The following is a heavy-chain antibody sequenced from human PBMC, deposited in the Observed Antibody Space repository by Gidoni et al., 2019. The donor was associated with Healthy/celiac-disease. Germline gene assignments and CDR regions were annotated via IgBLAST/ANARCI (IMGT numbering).Heavy chain of an antibody. V-gene: IGHV1-2*06. D-gene: IGHD6-19*01. CDR1: GYTFTGYY. CDR2: INPNSGGT. J-gene: IGHJ3*02. Sequence: QVQLVQSGAAVKKPGASVKVSCKASGYTFTGYYMHWVRPAPGQGLEWMGRINPNSGGTNYAQKFQGRVTMTRDTSISTAYMELSRLRSDDTAVYYCAREAQWLPQDAFDIWGQGTMVTVSS. CDR3: AREAQWLPQDAFDI.